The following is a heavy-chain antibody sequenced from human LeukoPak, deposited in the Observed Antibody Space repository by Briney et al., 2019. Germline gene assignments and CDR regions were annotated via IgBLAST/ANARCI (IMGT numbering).Heavy chain of an antibody. Sequence: PSETLSLTCTVSGGSISSSSYYWGWIRQPPGKGLEWVGSIYYSGSTYYNPSLKSRVTISVDTSKNQFSLKLSSVTAADTAVYYCARDRPYYGSGSYYSLFDYWGQGTLVTVSS. D-gene: IGHD3-10*01. CDR3: ARDRPYYGSGSYYSLFDY. V-gene: IGHV4-39*07. CDR1: GGSISSSSYY. CDR2: IYYSGST. J-gene: IGHJ4*02.